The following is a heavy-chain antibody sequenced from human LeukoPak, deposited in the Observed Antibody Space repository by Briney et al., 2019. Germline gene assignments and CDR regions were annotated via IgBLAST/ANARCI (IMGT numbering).Heavy chain of an antibody. D-gene: IGHD3-22*01. CDR2: ISGSGGST. Sequence: GGPLRLSCAASGFTFSSYAMSRVRQAPGKGQEWVSAISGSGGSTYYADSVKGRFTISRDNSKNTLYLQMNSLRAEDTAVYYCAKDLLPFTRDYYDSSGLDYWGQGTLVTVSS. V-gene: IGHV3-23*01. CDR1: GFTFSSYA. J-gene: IGHJ4*02. CDR3: AKDLLPFTRDYYDSSGLDY.